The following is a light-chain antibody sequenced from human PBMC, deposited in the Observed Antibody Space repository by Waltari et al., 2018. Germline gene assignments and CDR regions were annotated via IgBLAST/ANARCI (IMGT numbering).Light chain of an antibody. CDR3: CSFAGSNTWV. J-gene: IGLJ3*02. V-gene: IGLV2-23*01. Sequence: QSALTQPASVSGSPGQSIPISCTGTNSDVGGYDRVSWYQQHPDKAPKVMIYEDTKRSSGVSYRFSGSKSGNTASLTISGLQAEDEADYYCCSFAGSNTWVFGGGTKLTVL. CDR2: EDT. CDR1: NSDVGGYDR.